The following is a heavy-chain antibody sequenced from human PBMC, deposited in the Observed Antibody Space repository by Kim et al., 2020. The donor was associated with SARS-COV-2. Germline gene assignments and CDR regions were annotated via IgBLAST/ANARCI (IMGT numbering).Heavy chain of an antibody. CDR1: GFTFSSYA. J-gene: IGHJ6*02. Sequence: GGSLRLSCAASGFTFSSYAMSWVRQAPGKGLEWVSAISGSGGSTYYADSVKGRFTISRDNSKNTLYLQMNSLRAEDTAVYYCAKDIAAENYYYYYGMDVWGQGTTVTVSS. D-gene: IGHD6-13*01. CDR3: AKDIAAENYYYYYGMDV. V-gene: IGHV3-23*01. CDR2: ISGSGGST.